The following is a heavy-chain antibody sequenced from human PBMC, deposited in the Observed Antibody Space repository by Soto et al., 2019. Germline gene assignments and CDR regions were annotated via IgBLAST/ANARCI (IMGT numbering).Heavy chain of an antibody. CDR1: GFIFNSSG. D-gene: IGHD5-12*01. Sequence: QVQLVEYGGVVVQPGSSLRISCAASGFIFNSSGIHWIRQAPGKGLEWVAVISYDGSNIFYEDSVKGRFTIARDNSNNTLYVQMNSLRDDDTAVYYCARGVRGVATIGIDFYLEYCSNGTMVTTS. V-gene: IGHV3-30*03. CDR2: ISYDGSNI. J-gene: IGHJ4*01. CDR3: ARGVRGVATIGIDFYLEY.